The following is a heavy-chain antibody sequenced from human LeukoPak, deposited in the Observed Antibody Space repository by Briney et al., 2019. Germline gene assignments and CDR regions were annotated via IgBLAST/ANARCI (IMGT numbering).Heavy chain of an antibody. CDR3: AKDLLPRISIFGVVLPDY. CDR1: GFTFSSYA. Sequence: TGGSLRLSCAASGFTFSSYAMSWVRQAPGKGLEWVSAISGSGGSTYYADSVKGRFTISRDNSKNTLYLQMNSLRAEDTAVYYCAKDLLPRISIFGVVLPDYGGQGTLVTVSS. CDR2: ISGSGGST. D-gene: IGHD3-3*01. J-gene: IGHJ4*02. V-gene: IGHV3-23*01.